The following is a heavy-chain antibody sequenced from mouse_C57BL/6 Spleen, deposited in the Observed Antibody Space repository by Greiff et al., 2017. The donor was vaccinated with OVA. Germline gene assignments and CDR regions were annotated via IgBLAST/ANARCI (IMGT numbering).Heavy chain of an antibody. D-gene: IGHD2-5*01. CDR1: GFTFSDYY. Sequence: EVKVVESGGGLVQPGGSLKLSCAASGFTFSDYYMYWVRQTPEKRLEWVAYISNGGGSTYYPDTVKGRFTISRDNAKNTLYLQMSRLKSEDTAMYYCATSNGGYFDVWGTGTTVTVSS. V-gene: IGHV5-12*01. J-gene: IGHJ1*03. CDR2: ISNGGGST. CDR3: ATSNGGYFDV.